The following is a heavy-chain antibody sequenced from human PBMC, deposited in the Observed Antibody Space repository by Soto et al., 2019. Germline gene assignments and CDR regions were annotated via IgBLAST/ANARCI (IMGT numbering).Heavy chain of an antibody. CDR3: ARGEQYSGRIFDY. CDR2: TYYRSKWYY. Sequence: SQTLSLTCAITGDSVSSNSAGWSWVRQSPSRGLEWLGRTYYRSKWYYEYAVSVRGRITINPDTSKNQYSLQLNSVTPEDTAVYFCARGEQYSGRIFDYWGQGTLVTVSS. J-gene: IGHJ4*01. D-gene: IGHD1-26*01. CDR1: GDSVSSNSAG. V-gene: IGHV6-1*01.